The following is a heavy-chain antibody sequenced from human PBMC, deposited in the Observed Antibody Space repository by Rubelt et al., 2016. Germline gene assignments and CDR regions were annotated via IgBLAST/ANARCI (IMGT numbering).Heavy chain of an antibody. CDR1: GFSLSAYW. Sequence: EVQLVESGGTLEQPGGSLSLSSAASGFSLSAYWMTWVRQAPGKGLMWVSRINSDGSSTSYADSVKGRFTISRDNARNTRYLQRNSLRAEDTSVYYCARDGVVGATTNYWGQGTLVTVSS. J-gene: IGHJ4*02. D-gene: IGHD1-26*01. CDR3: ARDGVVGATTNY. CDR2: INSDGSST. V-gene: IGHV3-74*01.